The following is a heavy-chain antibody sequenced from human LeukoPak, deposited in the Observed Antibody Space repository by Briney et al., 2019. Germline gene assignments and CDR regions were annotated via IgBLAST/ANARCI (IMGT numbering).Heavy chain of an antibody. D-gene: IGHD3-3*01. CDR2: ISAYNGNT. J-gene: IGHJ3*02. CDR3: ARDPPFWSGYSNDAFDI. V-gene: IGHV1-18*01. Sequence: ASVKVSCKASGGTFTSYGISWVRQAPGQGLEWMGWISAYNGNTNYAQKLQGRVTMTTDTSTSTAYMELRSLRSDDTAVYYCARDPPFWSGYSNDAFDIWGQGTMVTVSS. CDR1: GGTFTSYG.